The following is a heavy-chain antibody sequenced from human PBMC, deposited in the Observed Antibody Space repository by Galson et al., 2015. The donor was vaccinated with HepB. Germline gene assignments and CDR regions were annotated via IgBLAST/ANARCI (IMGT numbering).Heavy chain of an antibody. CDR1: GYSFTSYW. V-gene: IGHV5-51*01. CDR3: ARQNGYYYDSSGYPRGYFDY. Sequence: QSGAEVKKPGESLKISCKGSGYSFTSYWIGWVRQMPGKGLEWMGIIYPGDSDTRYSPSFQGQVTISADKSISTAYLQWSSLKASDTAMYYCARQNGYYYDSSGYPRGYFDYWGQGTLVTVSS. D-gene: IGHD3-22*01. J-gene: IGHJ4*02. CDR2: IYPGDSDT.